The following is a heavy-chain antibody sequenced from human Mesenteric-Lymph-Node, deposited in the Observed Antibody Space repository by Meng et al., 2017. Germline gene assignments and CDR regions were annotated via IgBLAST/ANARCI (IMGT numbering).Heavy chain of an antibody. Sequence: DVQLVESGGGLVKPGGSLRLSCAGSGFTFSTHSMNWVRQAPGKGLEWVSSISSTSAYIYYADSVKGRFTISRDNAKNSLYLQMNSLRAEDTAVYYCASGTSVYYYYFDYWGQGALVTVSS. V-gene: IGHV3-21*01. CDR1: GFTFSTHS. CDR3: ASGTSVYYYYFDY. D-gene: IGHD5/OR15-5a*01. CDR2: ISSTSAYI. J-gene: IGHJ4*02.